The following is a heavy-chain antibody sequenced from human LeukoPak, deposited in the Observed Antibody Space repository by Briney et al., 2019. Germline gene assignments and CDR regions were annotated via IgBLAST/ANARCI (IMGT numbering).Heavy chain of an antibody. CDR3: ARDSLHYYFDY. Sequence: SETLSLTCTVSGGSISSYYWSWIRQPPGKGLEWIGYIYYSGSTYYNPSLKSRVTISVDTSKNQFSLKLSSVTAADTAVYCCARDSLHYYFDYWGQGTLVTVSS. V-gene: IGHV4-59*12. CDR2: IYYSGST. J-gene: IGHJ4*02. CDR1: GGSISSYY.